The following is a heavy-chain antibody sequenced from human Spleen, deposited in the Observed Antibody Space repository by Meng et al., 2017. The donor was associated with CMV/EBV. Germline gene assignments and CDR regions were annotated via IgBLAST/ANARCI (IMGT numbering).Heavy chain of an antibody. D-gene: IGHD3-3*01. Sequence: SGYTFTGHNIHWVRQAPGQGLEWMGWINPNSGSTNYAQKFQGRVTMTRDTSISTAFMELRRLRSDDTAVYYCAREKFLEWIIGFDPWGQGTLVTVSS. J-gene: IGHJ5*02. CDR2: INPNSGST. V-gene: IGHV1-2*02. CDR3: AREKFLEWIIGFDP. CDR1: GYTFTGHN.